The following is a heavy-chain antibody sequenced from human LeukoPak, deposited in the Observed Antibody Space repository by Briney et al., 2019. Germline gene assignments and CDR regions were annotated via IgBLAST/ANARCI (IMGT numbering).Heavy chain of an antibody. CDR1: GGSISSYY. J-gene: IGHJ6*02. CDR3: ARLKCISTTCPSRYVMDV. V-gene: IGHV4-59*01. CDR2: IYYSGST. D-gene: IGHD2-2*01. Sequence: SETLSLTCSVSGGSISSYYWSWIRQPPGRGLEYIGYIYYSGSTNYNPSLKSRVTISVDTSKDQFSLNLTSVTAADTAVYYCARLKCISTTCPSRYVMDVWGQGTTVTVSS.